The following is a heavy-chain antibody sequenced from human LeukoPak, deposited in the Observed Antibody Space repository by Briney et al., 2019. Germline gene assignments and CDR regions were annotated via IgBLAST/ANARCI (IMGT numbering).Heavy chain of an antibody. CDR1: GLSFDNYA. CDR2: INWNTGRI. CDR3: AMESQIIVTGIDY. J-gene: IGHJ4*02. V-gene: IGHV3-9*01. Sequence: GGSLRLSCTASGLSFDNYAMNWVRQAPGKGLEWVSNINWNTGRIVYADSVQGRFTVSRDNAETSLYLQMDSLRPEDTALYYCAMESQIIVTGIDYWGPGTLVTVSS. D-gene: IGHD2-21*02.